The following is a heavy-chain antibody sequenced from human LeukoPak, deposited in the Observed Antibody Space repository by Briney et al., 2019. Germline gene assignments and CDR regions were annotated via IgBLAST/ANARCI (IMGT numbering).Heavy chain of an antibody. V-gene: IGHV3-30*19. CDR2: ISYDGSNK. Sequence: GRSLRLSCAASGFTFSSYGMHWVRQAPGKGLEWVAVISYDGSNKYYADSAKGRFTISRDNSKNTLYLQMNNLRTEDTAVYYCARGPGYEHSLTDYWGQGTLVTVSS. CDR3: ARGPGYEHSLTDY. J-gene: IGHJ4*02. CDR1: GFTFSSYG. D-gene: IGHD5-12*01.